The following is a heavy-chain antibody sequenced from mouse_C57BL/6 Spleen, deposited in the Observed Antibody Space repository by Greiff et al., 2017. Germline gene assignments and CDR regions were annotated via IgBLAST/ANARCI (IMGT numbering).Heavy chain of an antibody. Sequence: VQLQQSGAELMKPGASVKLSCKATGYTFTGYWIEWVKQTPGHGLEWIGEILPGSGCTNYNEKLKGKATFSADTSTNTAYMQLSSLTTEDTAIYYCTREGYDGYYWGAYWGQGTLVTVSA. CDR3: TREGYDGYYWGAY. V-gene: IGHV1-9*01. J-gene: IGHJ3*01. D-gene: IGHD2-3*01. CDR1: GYTFTGYW. CDR2: ILPGSGCT.